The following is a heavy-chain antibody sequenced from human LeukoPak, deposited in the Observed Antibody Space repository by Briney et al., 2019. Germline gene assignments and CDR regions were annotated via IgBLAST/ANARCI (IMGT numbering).Heavy chain of an antibody. CDR2: ISTYNGNT. CDR3: ASFSPTTVAFDY. D-gene: IGHD1-1*01. CDR1: GYTFTTYA. V-gene: IGHV1-18*01. J-gene: IGHJ4*02. Sequence: ASVKVSCKASGYTFTTYAITWVRQAPGQGLEWMGWISTYNGNTNYAQKLQGRVTMTTDTSTSTAYMELRSLRSDDTAVYHCASFSPTTVAFDYWGQGTLVTVSS.